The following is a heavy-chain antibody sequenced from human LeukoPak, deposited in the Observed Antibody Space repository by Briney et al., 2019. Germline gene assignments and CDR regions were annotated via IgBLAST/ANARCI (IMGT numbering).Heavy chain of an antibody. CDR1: GFTFSSYA. D-gene: IGHD6-19*01. Sequence: GGSLRLSCAASGFTFSSYAMSWIRQAPGKGLEWVSYISSSGSTIYYADSVKGRFTISRDNAKNSLYLQMNSLRAEDTAVYYCARDNRELIAVAANFDYWGQGTLVTVSS. CDR3: ARDNRELIAVAANFDY. J-gene: IGHJ4*02. CDR2: ISSSGSTI. V-gene: IGHV3-11*01.